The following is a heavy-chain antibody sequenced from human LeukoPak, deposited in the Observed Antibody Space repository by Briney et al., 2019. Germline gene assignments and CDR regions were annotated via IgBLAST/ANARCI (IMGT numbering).Heavy chain of an antibody. D-gene: IGHD3-10*01. Sequence: PGGSLRLSCAASGFTFSTYAMSWVRQAPGKGLEWVSVIYSGGSTYYADSVKGRFTISRDNSKNTLYLQMNSLRAEDTAVYYCARETMVRGVPQFDYWGQGTLVTVSS. J-gene: IGHJ4*02. CDR3: ARETMVRGVPQFDY. CDR2: IYSGGST. CDR1: GFTFSTYA. V-gene: IGHV3-53*01.